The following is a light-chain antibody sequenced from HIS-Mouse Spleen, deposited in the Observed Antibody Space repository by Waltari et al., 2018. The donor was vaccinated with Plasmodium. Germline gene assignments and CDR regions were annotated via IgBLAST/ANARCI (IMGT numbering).Light chain of an antibody. Sequence: SYELTQPPSVSVSPGQTARITCSGDALPQNYAYWYQQKSGQAPVLVNYGDSKRPSGIPERFSGSSSGTMATLTISGAQVEDEADYYCYSTDSSGNHRVFGGGTKLTVL. CDR3: YSTDSSGNHRV. J-gene: IGLJ3*02. CDR2: GDS. CDR1: ALPQNY. V-gene: IGLV3-10*01.